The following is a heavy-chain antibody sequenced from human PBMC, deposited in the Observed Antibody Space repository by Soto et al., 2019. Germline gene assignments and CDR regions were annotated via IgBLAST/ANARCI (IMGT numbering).Heavy chain of an antibody. CDR1: GFTFSSYA. V-gene: IGHV3-30-3*01. CDR3: ARAGVLEQQLVRGYYFDY. CDR2: ISYDGSNK. J-gene: IGHJ4*02. D-gene: IGHD6-13*01. Sequence: QVQLVESGGGVVQPGRSLRLSCAASGFTFSSYAMHWVRQAPGKGLEWVAVISYDGSNKYYADSVKGRFTISRDNSKNTLYLQMNSLRAEDTAVYYCARAGVLEQQLVRGYYFDYWGQGTLVTVSS.